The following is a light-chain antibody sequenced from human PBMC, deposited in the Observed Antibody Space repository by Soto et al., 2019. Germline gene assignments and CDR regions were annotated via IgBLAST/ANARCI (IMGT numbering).Light chain of an antibody. Sequence: DIQMTQSPSTLSASVGDRVTITCRASQSVSSWLAWYQQKPGKVPDLLIYRASSLESGVPSRFSGRGSGTEFTLTISSLQADDFATYYCQQYHSYPFTFGPGTKVDIK. CDR3: QQYHSYPFT. CDR1: QSVSSW. CDR2: RAS. J-gene: IGKJ3*01. V-gene: IGKV1-5*03.